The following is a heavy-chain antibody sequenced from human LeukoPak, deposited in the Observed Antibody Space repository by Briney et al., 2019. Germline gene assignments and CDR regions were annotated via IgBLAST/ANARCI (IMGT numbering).Heavy chain of an antibody. V-gene: IGHV7-4-1*02. CDR2: INTNTGNP. CDR1: GYTFTSYA. Sequence: ASVKVSCKASGYTFTSYAMNWVRQASGQGLEWMGWINTNTGNPTYAQGFTGRFVFSLDTSVSTAYLQISSLKAEDTAVYYCARDRDIVVVPAATNWFDPWGQGTLVTVSS. CDR3: ARDRDIVVVPAATNWFDP. D-gene: IGHD2-2*01. J-gene: IGHJ5*02.